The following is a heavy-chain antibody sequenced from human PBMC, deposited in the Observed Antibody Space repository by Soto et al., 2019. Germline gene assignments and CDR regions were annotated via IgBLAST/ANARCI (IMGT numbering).Heavy chain of an antibody. CDR1: GFTFSSYG. Sequence: QVQQVESGGGVVQPGRSLRVSCAASGFTFSSYGMNWVRQAPGKGLEWVAIISYDGSDKYYADSVKGRFTISRDNSKNTLYLQMNSLRGEDTAVYYCAKNPESYAWGLEGYCDYWGQGTQVTVSS. J-gene: IGHJ4*02. CDR3: AKNPESYAWGLEGYCDY. D-gene: IGHD3-16*01. CDR2: ISYDGSDK. V-gene: IGHV3-30*18.